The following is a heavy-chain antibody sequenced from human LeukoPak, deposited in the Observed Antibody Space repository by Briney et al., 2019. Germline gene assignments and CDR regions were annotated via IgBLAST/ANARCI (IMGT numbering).Heavy chain of an antibody. CDR1: GGSFSGYY. CDR3: ARGRGSSWSKYFQH. V-gene: IGHV4-34*01. D-gene: IGHD6-13*01. J-gene: IGHJ1*01. CDR2: INHSGST. Sequence: SETLSLTCAVYGGSFSGYYWSWIRQPPGKGLEWIGEINHSGSTNYNPSLKSRVTISVDTSKNQFSLKLSSVTAADTAVYYCARGRGSSWSKYFQHWGQGTLVTVSS.